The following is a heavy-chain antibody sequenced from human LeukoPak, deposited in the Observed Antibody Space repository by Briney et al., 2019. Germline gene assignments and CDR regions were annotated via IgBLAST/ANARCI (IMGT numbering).Heavy chain of an antibody. D-gene: IGHD6-13*01. Sequence: SVKVSCKASGGTFSSYAISWVRQAPGQGLEWMGRIIPILGIANYAQKFQGRVTITADKSTNTAYMELSSLRSEDTAVYYCATEIWDSSSWYLPTVNWFDPWGQGTLVTVSS. J-gene: IGHJ5*02. CDR2: IIPILGIA. CDR3: ATEIWDSSSWYLPTVNWFDP. V-gene: IGHV1-69*04. CDR1: GGTFSSYA.